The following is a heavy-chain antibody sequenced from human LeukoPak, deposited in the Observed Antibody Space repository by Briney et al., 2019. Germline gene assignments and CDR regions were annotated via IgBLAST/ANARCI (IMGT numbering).Heavy chain of an antibody. J-gene: IGHJ4*02. CDR3: AKLGDSGSYYSYFDY. CDR2: ISGSGGST. D-gene: IGHD1-26*01. CDR1: GFTFSSYA. Sequence: PGGSLRLSCAASGFTFSSYAMSWVRQAPGKGREWVSAISGSGGSTYYADSGKGRFTIYRDNCKKTVYLQMNSLRAEDTAVYYCAKLGDSGSYYSYFDYWGQGTLVTVSS. V-gene: IGHV3-23*01.